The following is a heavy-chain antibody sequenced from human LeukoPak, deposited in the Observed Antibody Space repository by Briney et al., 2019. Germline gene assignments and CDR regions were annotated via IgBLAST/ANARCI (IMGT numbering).Heavy chain of an antibody. D-gene: IGHD4-17*01. CDR1: GFTFDDYA. Sequence: GGSLRLSCAASGFTFDDYAMHWVRHAPGKRLELVSLISWDGGSTYYADSVKGRFTISRDNSKNSLYLQMNSLRAEDTALYYCAKDMGSGVTTVWTGIDYWGQGTLVTVSS. V-gene: IGHV3-43D*03. CDR2: ISWDGGST. J-gene: IGHJ4*02. CDR3: AKDMGSGVTTVWTGIDY.